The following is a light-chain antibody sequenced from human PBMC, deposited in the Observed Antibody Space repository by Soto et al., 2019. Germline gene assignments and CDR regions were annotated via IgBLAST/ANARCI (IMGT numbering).Light chain of an antibody. J-gene: IGKJ1*01. CDR2: KAS. Sequence: DIQMTQSPSTLSASVGDRVTITCWASQSIGSWLAWYQQKPGRAPTLLLSKASSLQSGVPSRFSGSGSGTEFTLTISSLQPGDFAIYYCQQYFSYPWAFGPGTKVDIK. CDR1: QSIGSW. V-gene: IGKV1-5*03. CDR3: QQYFSYPWA.